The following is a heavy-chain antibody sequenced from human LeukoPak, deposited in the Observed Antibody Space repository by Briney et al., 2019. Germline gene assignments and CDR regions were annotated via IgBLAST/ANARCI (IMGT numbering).Heavy chain of an antibody. CDR1: GGSISSSSYY. D-gene: IGHD3-3*01. V-gene: IGHV4-39*01. Sequence: SETLSLTCTVSGGSISSSSYYWGWIRQPPGKGLEWIGSIYYSGSTYYNPSLKSRVTISVDTSKNQFSLKLSFVTAADTAVYYCARRNLFGVAEGFDYWGQGTLVTVSS. J-gene: IGHJ4*02. CDR2: IYYSGST. CDR3: ARRNLFGVAEGFDY.